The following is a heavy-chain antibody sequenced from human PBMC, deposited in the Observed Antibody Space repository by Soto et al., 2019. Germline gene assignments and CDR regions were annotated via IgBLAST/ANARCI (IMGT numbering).Heavy chain of an antibody. CDR2: ISWTSVSI. V-gene: IGHV3-9*01. D-gene: IGHD2-15*01. CDR1: GLPINNYA. CDR3: AKRARYYYYMDV. Sequence: DVQLVESGGGLVQPGRSLRPSVVPSGLPINNYAMNWVRQVPGRGLEGVSGISWTSVSIGYADSVKGRFTISRDNAKNSLYLQMNSLRAEDTALYYCAKRARYYYYMDVWGKGTTVTVSS. J-gene: IGHJ6*03.